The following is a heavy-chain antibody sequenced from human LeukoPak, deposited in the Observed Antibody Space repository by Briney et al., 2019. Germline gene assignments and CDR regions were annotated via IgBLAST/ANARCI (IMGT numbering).Heavy chain of an antibody. V-gene: IGHV4-61*02. J-gene: IGHJ4*02. CDR2: IYTSGST. D-gene: IGHD1-1*01. CDR3: ASGGRSATIFDS. CDR1: GGSISSGSYY. Sequence: KPSKTLSLTCTVSGGSISSGSYYWSWIRQPAGKGLEWIGRIYTSGSTNYNPSLKSRVTISVDTSKNQFSLKLSSVTAAYTAVYYCASGGRSATIFDSWGQGTLVTVSS.